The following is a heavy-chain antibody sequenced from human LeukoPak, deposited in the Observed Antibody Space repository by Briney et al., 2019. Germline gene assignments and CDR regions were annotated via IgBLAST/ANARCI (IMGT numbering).Heavy chain of an antibody. Sequence: PGRSLRLSCAASGFTFSSYGMHWVRQAPGKGLEWVAVIWYDGSNKYYADSVKGRFTISRDNSKNTLYLQMNSLRAEDTAVYYCASHIRTMVRGVTGPFDYWGQGTLVTVSS. J-gene: IGHJ4*02. D-gene: IGHD3-10*01. CDR3: ASHIRTMVRGVTGPFDY. CDR1: GFTFSSYG. V-gene: IGHV3-33*01. CDR2: IWYDGSNK.